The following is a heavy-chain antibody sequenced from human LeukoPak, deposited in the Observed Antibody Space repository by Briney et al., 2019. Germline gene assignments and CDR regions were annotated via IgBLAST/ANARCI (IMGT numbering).Heavy chain of an antibody. D-gene: IGHD3-22*01. Sequence: GGSLRLSCAASGFTFSSYWMSWVGQAPGKGLEWVANIKQDGSEKYYVDYVKGRFTISRDNAKTSLYLQMNSLRAEDTAVYYCARWTPDYYDSSGYFDYWGQGTLVTVSS. CDR3: ARWTPDYYDSSGYFDY. V-gene: IGHV3-7*01. J-gene: IGHJ4*02. CDR1: GFTFSSYW. CDR2: IKQDGSEK.